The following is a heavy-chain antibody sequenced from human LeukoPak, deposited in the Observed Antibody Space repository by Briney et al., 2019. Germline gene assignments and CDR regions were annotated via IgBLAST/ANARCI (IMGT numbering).Heavy chain of an antibody. V-gene: IGHV1-46*01. CDR2: IYPRDGST. CDR3: ARAGYSSSWTYYYYYYGMDV. J-gene: IGHJ6*02. D-gene: IGHD6-13*01. Sequence: ASVKVSCKASGYTFTSNYIHWVRQAPGQGLEWMGMIYPRDGSTSYAQKFQGRVTVTRDTSTSTVHMELSGLRSEDTAVYYCARAGYSSSWTYYYYYYGMDVWGQGTTVTVSS. CDR1: GYTFTSNY.